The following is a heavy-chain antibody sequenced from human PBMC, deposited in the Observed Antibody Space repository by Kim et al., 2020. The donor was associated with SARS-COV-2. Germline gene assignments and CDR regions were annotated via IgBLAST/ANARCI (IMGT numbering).Heavy chain of an antibody. CDR3: AKGPRIMITFGGVIAAIDY. J-gene: IGHJ4*02. CDR1: GFTFSSYG. D-gene: IGHD3-16*02. Sequence: GGSLRLSCAASGFTFSSYGMHWVRQAPGKGLEWVAVISYDGSNKYYADSVKGRFTISRDNSKNTLYLQMNSLRAEDTAVYYCAKGPRIMITFGGVIAAIDYWGQGTLVTVSS. CDR2: ISYDGSNK. V-gene: IGHV3-30*18.